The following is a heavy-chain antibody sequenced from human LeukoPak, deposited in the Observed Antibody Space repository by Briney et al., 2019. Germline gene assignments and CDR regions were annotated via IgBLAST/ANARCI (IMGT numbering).Heavy chain of an antibody. D-gene: IGHD1-26*01. CDR3: AKGPSGSYFDPTPGP. V-gene: IGHV3-23*01. J-gene: IGHJ5*02. Sequence: GGSLRLACAASGFTFSSYAMNWVRQAPGKGLEWVSAISGSGGSTYYAVSVKGRFTISRDNSKNTLYLQMNSLRAEDTAVYYCAKGPSGSYFDPTPGPWGQGTLVTVSS. CDR2: ISGSGGST. CDR1: GFTFSSYA.